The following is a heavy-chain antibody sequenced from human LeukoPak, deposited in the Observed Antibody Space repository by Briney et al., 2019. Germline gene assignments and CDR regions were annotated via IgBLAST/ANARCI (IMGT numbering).Heavy chain of an antibody. CDR3: AREGLAGSY. D-gene: IGHD3/OR15-3a*01. Sequence: SVKVSCKASGYTFTSYYMHWVRQAPGQGLEWMGGIIPIFGTANYAQKFQGRVTITADESTSTAYMELSSLRSEDTAVYYCAREGLAGSYWGQGTLVTVSS. J-gene: IGHJ4*02. CDR1: GYTFTSYY. V-gene: IGHV1-69*13. CDR2: IIPIFGTA.